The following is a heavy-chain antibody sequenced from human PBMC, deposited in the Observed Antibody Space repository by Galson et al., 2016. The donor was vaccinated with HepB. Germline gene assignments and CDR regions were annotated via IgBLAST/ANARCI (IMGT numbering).Heavy chain of an antibody. CDR3: ARGYYNILTGSRYFDL. J-gene: IGHJ2*01. D-gene: IGHD3-9*01. V-gene: IGHV4-30-2*01. CDR1: GGSISSGGHS. Sequence: TLSLTCDVSGGSISSGGHSWGWIRQPPGQGLEWVGHIYHSGTKYYKSSLKSRVTISLDGSKNQFSLKVTSVTAADTAVYYCARGYYNILTGSRYFDLWGRGTPVTVS. CDR2: IYHSGTK.